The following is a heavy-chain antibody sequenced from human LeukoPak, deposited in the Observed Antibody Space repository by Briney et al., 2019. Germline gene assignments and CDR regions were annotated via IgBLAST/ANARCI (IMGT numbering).Heavy chain of an antibody. CDR2: MYHSGTI. D-gene: IGHD6-13*01. V-gene: IGHV4-38-2*02. CDR3: AREPAAGRLGTKRQKATDAFDI. CDR1: GYFISSGYY. J-gene: IGHJ3*02. Sequence: SETLSLTCIVSGYFISSGYYWGWIRQPPGKGLEWIGSMYHSGTIYYNPSLKSRVTLSVDTSRSQCSLKLSSVTPEDTAVYYCAREPAAGRLGTKRQKATDAFDIWGQGTMVTVSS.